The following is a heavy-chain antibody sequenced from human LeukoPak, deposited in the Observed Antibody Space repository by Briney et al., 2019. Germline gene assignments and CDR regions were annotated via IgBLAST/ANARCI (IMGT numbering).Heavy chain of an antibody. CDR1: GFTLSSYA. D-gene: IGHD5-18*01. Sequence: GGSLRLSCAASGFTLSSYAMHWVRQAPGKGLEWVAVISDDGSNKYYADSVKGRFTISRHNSKNTLYLQMNSLRTEDTAVYYCARDQRIGGYSYGLTGNFDYWGQGTLVTVSS. CDR3: ARDQRIGGYSYGLTGNFDY. V-gene: IGHV3-30-3*01. CDR2: ISDDGSNK. J-gene: IGHJ4*02.